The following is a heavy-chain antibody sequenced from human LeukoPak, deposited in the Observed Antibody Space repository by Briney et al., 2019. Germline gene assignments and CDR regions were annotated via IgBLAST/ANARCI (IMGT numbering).Heavy chain of an antibody. V-gene: IGHV3-15*04. CDR3: SEGLDY. CDR1: GFTFSYVW. J-gene: IGHJ4*02. Sequence: GGSLRLSWAASGFTFSYVWMSWVRQAPGKGLEWVARIASTADGGTTEYAAPVKGRFTISRDDSKSILYLQMNSLKTEDTALYFCSEGLDYWGQGTLVTVS. CDR2: IASTADGGTT.